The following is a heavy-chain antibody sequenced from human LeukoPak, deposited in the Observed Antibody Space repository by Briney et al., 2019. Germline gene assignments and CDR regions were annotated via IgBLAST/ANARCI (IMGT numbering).Heavy chain of an antibody. D-gene: IGHD6-13*01. J-gene: IGHJ3*02. CDR1: GYTFTSYY. CDR3: ARDQSSIAAASPAWVHDAFDI. Sequence: GASVKVSCKASGYTFTSYYMHWVRQAPGQGLEWMGIINPSGGSTSYAQKFQGRVTMTRDTSTSTVYMELSSLRSEDTAVYYCARDQSSIAAASPAWVHDAFDIWGQGTMVTVSS. CDR2: INPSGGST. V-gene: IGHV1-46*01.